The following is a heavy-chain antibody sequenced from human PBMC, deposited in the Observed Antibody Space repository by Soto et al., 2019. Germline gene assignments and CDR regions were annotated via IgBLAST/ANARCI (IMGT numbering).Heavy chain of an antibody. CDR2: INQDGSVK. Sequence: EVQLVESGGGLVQPGGSLRLSCAASGFTFSNYRMSWVRQAPGNGLEWVAHINQDGSVKYNVDSVKGRFSISRDNARKSLSLHMNSLRAEDTAVYYCARNVASMDYWGQGTLVTVSS. CDR1: GFTFSNYR. V-gene: IGHV3-7*03. D-gene: IGHD2-21*01. CDR3: ARNVASMDY. J-gene: IGHJ4*02.